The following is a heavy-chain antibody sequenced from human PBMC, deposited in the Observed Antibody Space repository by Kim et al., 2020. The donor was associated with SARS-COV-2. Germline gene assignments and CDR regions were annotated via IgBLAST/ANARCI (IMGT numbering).Heavy chain of an antibody. CDR3: ARYCSSTSCYQAFDY. CDR2: IYSGGST. D-gene: IGHD2-2*01. V-gene: IGHV3-53*01. J-gene: IGHJ4*02. Sequence: GGSLRLSCAASGFTVSSNYMSWVRQAPGKGLEWVSVIYSGGSTYYADSVKGRFTISRDNSKNTLYLQMNSLRAEDTAVYYCARYCSSTSCYQAFDYWGQGNLVTVSS. CDR1: GFTVSSNY.